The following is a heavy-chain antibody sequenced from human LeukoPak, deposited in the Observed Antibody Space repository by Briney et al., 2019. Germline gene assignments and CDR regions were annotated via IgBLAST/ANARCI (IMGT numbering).Heavy chain of an antibody. CDR1: GFSLRSKY. CDR3: ARATLDN. Sequence: PGGSLRLSCAASGFSLRSKYISWVRQAPGKGLEWGSVIYSDGSTQHPDSLKARFTISRDNSKNTVYLPMNCLRVEDTAVYYCARATLDNGGQGTLVTVFS. J-gene: IGHJ4*02. CDR2: IYSDGST. V-gene: IGHV3-53*01.